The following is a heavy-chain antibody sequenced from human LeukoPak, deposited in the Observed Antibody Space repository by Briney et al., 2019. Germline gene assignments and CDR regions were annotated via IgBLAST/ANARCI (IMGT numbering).Heavy chain of an antibody. Sequence: PGGALRLSCAASGFTLSSYAMSWVRQAPGKGLEWVSAISGSGGSTDYADSVKGRFTISRDNSKNTLYLQMNSLRAEDTAVYYCAKGTVRQTYYFDYWGQGTLVTVSS. CDR1: GFTLSSYA. CDR2: ISGSGGST. J-gene: IGHJ4*02. V-gene: IGHV3-23*01. D-gene: IGHD4-17*01. CDR3: AKGTVRQTYYFDY.